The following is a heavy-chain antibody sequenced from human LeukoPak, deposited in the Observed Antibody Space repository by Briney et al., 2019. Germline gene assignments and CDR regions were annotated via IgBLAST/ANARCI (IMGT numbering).Heavy chain of an antibody. CDR1: GFTFSSYG. Sequence: GGSLRLSCAASGFTFSSYGMHWVRQAPGKGLEWVAVIWYDGSNKYYADSVKGRFTISRDNSKNTLYLQMNSLRAEDTAVYYCARENGSGYYYYFDYWGQGTLVTVSS. CDR3: ARENGSGYYYYFDY. D-gene: IGHD3-22*01. V-gene: IGHV3-33*01. CDR2: IWYDGSNK. J-gene: IGHJ4*02.